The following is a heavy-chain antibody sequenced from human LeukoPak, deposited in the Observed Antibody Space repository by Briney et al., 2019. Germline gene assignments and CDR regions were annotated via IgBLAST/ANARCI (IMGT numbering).Heavy chain of an antibody. J-gene: IGHJ6*02. Sequence: ASVKVSCKASGGTFSSYAISWVRQAPGQGLEWMGGIIPIFGTANYAQKFQGRVTITADESTSTAYMELSSLRSEDTAVYYCARDALAAAGSYGMDVWGQGTTVTVSS. V-gene: IGHV1-69*01. CDR3: ARDALAAAGSYGMDV. D-gene: IGHD6-13*01. CDR1: GGTFSSYA. CDR2: IIPIFGTA.